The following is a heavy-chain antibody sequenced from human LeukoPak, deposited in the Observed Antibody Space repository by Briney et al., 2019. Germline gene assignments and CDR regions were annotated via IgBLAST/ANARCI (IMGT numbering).Heavy chain of an antibody. Sequence: GGFLRLSCAASGFTFSTYTMAWVRQAPGGGLEWVSGISGNGGRTYYADSVKGRFAISRDDSKSTLYLQMNSLRGEDTAVYYCAKDFGRNLGGPGYWGRGTLVTVSS. J-gene: IGHJ4*02. D-gene: IGHD1-14*01. CDR1: GFTFSTYT. V-gene: IGHV3-23*01. CDR3: AKDFGRNLGGPGY. CDR2: ISGNGGRT.